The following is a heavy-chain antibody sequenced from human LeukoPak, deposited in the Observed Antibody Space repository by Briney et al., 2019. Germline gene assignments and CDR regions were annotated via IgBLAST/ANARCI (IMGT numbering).Heavy chain of an antibody. CDR3: ARLIVEQSYYFDY. CDR1: EYTFTGYY. J-gene: IGHJ4*02. D-gene: IGHD3-16*02. CDR2: INPNSGGT. V-gene: IGHV1-2*02. Sequence: GASVKVSCKASEYTFTGYYMHWVRQAPGQGLEWMGWINPNSGGTNYAQKFQGRVTMTRDTSISTAYMGLSRLRSDDTAVYYCARLIVEQSYYFDYWGQGTLVTVSS.